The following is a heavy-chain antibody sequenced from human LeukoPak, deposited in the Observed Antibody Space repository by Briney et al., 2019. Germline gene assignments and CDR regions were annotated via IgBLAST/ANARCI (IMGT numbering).Heavy chain of an antibody. CDR2: IHASGRT. V-gene: IGHV4-4*07. CDR3: ARGTAYGDSPSPSEY. D-gene: IGHD4-17*01. CDR1: GGYISVYY. J-gene: IGHJ4*02. Sequence: PSETLSLTCTVSGGYISVYYWSWIWQPAGKGLEWIGRIHASGRTNYNPSLKSRVAMSVDTSNNQFSLKLRSMTAADTAVFYCARGTAYGDSPSPSEYWGQGILVTVSS.